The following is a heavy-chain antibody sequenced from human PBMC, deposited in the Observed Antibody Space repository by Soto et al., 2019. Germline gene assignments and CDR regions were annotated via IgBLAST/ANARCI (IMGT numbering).Heavy chain of an antibody. J-gene: IGHJ4*02. CDR3: AVFCAGGRCPDH. Sequence: SETLSLTCTVSGTSISSYFWTWVRQPPGKGLEWIGYIYYTGSTKYNPSLRGRVTLSVDTSKSQLSLKLGSVTAADTAVYFCAVFCAGGRCPDHSGQGTLVTVSS. CDR2: IYYTGST. D-gene: IGHD2-15*01. V-gene: IGHV4-59*01. CDR1: GTSISSYF.